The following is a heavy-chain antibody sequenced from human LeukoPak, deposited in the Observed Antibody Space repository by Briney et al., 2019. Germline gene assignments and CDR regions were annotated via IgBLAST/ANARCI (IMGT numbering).Heavy chain of an antibody. CDR1: GYTFTGYY. D-gene: IGHD3-10*01. V-gene: IGHV1-46*01. Sequence: GASVKVSCRASGYTFTGYYMHWVRQAPGQGLEWMGIINPSGGSTSYAQKFQGRVTMTRDMSTSAVYMELSSLRSEDTAVYYCARDGSGNWFDPWGQGTLVTVPS. CDR2: INPSGGST. J-gene: IGHJ5*02. CDR3: ARDGSGNWFDP.